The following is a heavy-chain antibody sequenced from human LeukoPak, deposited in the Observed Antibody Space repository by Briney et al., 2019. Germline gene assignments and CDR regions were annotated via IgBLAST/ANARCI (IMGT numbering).Heavy chain of an antibody. V-gene: IGHV4-59*01. J-gene: IGHJ4*02. D-gene: IGHD3-10*01. CDR3: ATTFMVRGFVGYFDY. CDR2: IYYSGST. Sequence: PSETLSLTCTVSGGSITSNYWSWIRQPPGEELEWIGYIYYSGSTNYNPSLKSRVTISVDSSKNQFSLKLSSVTAADTAVYYCATTFMVRGFVGYFDYWGQGTLVTVSS. CDR1: GGSITSNY.